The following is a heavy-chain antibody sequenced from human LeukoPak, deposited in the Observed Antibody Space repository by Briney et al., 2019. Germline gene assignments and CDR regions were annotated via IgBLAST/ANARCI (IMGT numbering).Heavy chain of an antibody. V-gene: IGHV1-18*01. CDR2: ISAYNSNT. Sequence: GASVKVSCTASGYTFTSYGISWVRQAPGQGLEWMGWISAYNSNTNYAQKLQGRVTMTTDTSTSTAYLELRSLRADDTAVYYCVCAAALDYWGQGTLVTVSS. D-gene: IGHD2-2*01. CDR3: VCAAALDY. CDR1: GYTFTSYG. J-gene: IGHJ4*02.